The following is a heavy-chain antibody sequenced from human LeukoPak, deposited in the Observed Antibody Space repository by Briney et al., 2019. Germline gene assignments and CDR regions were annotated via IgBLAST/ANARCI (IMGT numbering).Heavy chain of an antibody. Sequence: SVKVSCKASGGTFISYAISWVRQAPGQGLEWMGGIIPILGTANYAQKLQGRVTMTTDTSTSTAYMELRSLGSDETAVYYCARVDLLTGYYFFDYWGQGTLVTVSS. CDR1: GGTFISYA. J-gene: IGHJ4*02. D-gene: IGHD3-9*01. CDR3: ARVDLLTGYYFFDY. CDR2: IIPILGTA. V-gene: IGHV1-69*10.